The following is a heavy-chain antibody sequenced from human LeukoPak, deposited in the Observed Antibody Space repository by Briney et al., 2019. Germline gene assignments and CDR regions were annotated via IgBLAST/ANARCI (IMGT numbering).Heavy chain of an antibody. J-gene: IGHJ3*02. CDR2: IYYSGST. Sequence: SETLSLTCTVSGGSISSSSYYWGWIRQPPGKGLEWIGSIYYSGSTYYNPSLKSRVTTSVDTSKNQFSLKLSSVTAADTAVYYCARYYYDSSGYYGGDAFDIWGQGTMVTVSS. V-gene: IGHV4-39*01. CDR3: ARYYYDSSGYYGGDAFDI. CDR1: GGSISSSSYY. D-gene: IGHD3-22*01.